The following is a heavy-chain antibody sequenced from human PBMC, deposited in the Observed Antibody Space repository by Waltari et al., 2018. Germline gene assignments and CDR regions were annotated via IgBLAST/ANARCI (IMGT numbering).Heavy chain of an antibody. V-gene: IGHV1-2*02. CDR2: SNPNSGGP. Sequence: QVQLVQSGAEVKKPGASVKVSCKASGYTFTGYYMHWVRQAPGQGLEWGGWSNPNSGGPNYAQKLQGRVTMTRDTSISTAYMELSRLRSDDTAVYYCARDQYSSSAGGFDYWGQGTLVTVSS. D-gene: IGHD6-6*01. CDR3: ARDQYSSSAGGFDY. J-gene: IGHJ4*02. CDR1: GYTFTGYY.